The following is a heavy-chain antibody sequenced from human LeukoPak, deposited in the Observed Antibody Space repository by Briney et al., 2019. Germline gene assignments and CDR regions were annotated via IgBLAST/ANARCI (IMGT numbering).Heavy chain of an antibody. V-gene: IGHV1-18*01. CDR2: ISAYNGNT. J-gene: IGHJ4*02. CDR1: GYTFTSYG. Sequence: ASVKVSCKASGYTFTSYGISWVRLAAGQGLEWMGWISAYNGNTNYAQKLQGRVTMTTDTSTSTAYMELRSLRSDDTAVYYCARDWDSSGWNDYWGQGTLVTVSS. D-gene: IGHD6-19*01. CDR3: ARDWDSSGWNDY.